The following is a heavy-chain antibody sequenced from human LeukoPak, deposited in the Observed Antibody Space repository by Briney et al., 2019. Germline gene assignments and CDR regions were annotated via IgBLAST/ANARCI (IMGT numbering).Heavy chain of an antibody. CDR3: ARLSAAAVDY. D-gene: IGHD6-13*01. CDR2: IYYSGST. CDR1: GGSISSYY. J-gene: IGHJ4*02. V-gene: IGHV4-59*01. Sequence: PSETLSLTCTVSGGSISSYYWSWIRQPPGKRLEWIGYIYYSGSTNYNPSLKSRVTISVDTSKNQFSLKLSSVTAADTAVYYCARLSAAAVDYWGQGTLVTVSS.